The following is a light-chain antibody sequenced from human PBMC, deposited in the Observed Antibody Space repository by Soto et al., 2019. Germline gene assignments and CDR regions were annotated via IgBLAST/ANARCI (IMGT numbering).Light chain of an antibody. Sequence: QSVLTQPASVSGSPGQSITISCTGTSSDVGGYNYVSWYQQHPGKAPKLLIFEVSNRPSGVSNRFSGSKSGNTASLTISGLRAEDEAEYYCSSYTNINTRACVFGTGTKVTVL. CDR3: SSYTNINTRACV. CDR1: SSDVGGYNY. V-gene: IGLV2-14*01. J-gene: IGLJ1*01. CDR2: EVS.